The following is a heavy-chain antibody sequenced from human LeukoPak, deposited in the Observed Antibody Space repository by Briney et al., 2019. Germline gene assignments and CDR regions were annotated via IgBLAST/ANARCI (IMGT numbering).Heavy chain of an antibody. V-gene: IGHV3-11*01. J-gene: IGHJ6*03. CDR2: ISSSGTTI. Sequence: GGSLRLSCAASGFTFSDYYMSWIRQAPGKGLEWISYISSSGTTIYYADSVKGRFTISRDNAKNSLYLQMNSLRAEDTAVYYCARDGPGGRSYGPHYYMDVWGKGTTVTISS. CDR3: ARDGPGGRSYGPHYYMDV. D-gene: IGHD1-26*01. CDR1: GFTFSDYY.